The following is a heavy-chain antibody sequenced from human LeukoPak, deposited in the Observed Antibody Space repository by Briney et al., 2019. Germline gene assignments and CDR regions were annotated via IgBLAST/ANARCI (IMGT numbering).Heavy chain of an antibody. J-gene: IGHJ4*02. V-gene: IGHV3-23*01. D-gene: IGHD3-22*01. CDR2: ISGSGGST. Sequence: RAGGSLRLSCAASGFTFSSYAMSWVRQAPGKGLEWVSAISGSGGSTYYADSVKGRFTISRDNSKNTLYLQMNSLRAEDTAVYYCAKADSYYDSSGPFDYWGQGTLVTVSS. CDR3: AKADSYYDSSGPFDY. CDR1: GFTFSSYA.